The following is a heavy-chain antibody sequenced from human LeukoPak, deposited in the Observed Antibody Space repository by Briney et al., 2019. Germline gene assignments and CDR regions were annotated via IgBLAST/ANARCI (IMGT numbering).Heavy chain of an antibody. D-gene: IGHD3-22*01. V-gene: IGHV1-46*01. CDR2: INPSGGST. CDR1: GYTFTSYY. J-gene: IGHJ1*01. CDR3: ARGRITMIVVDWGYFQH. Sequence: ASVKVSCKASGYTFTSYYMHWVRQAPGQGLEWMGIINPSGGSTSYAQKFQGRVTMTRDTSTSTVYMELSSLRSEDTAVYYCARGRITMIVVDWGYFQHWGQGTLVTVSS.